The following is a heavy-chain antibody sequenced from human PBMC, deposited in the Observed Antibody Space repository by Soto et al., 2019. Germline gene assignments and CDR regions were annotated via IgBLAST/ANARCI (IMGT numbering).Heavy chain of an antibody. J-gene: IGHJ2*01. V-gene: IGHV3-33*01. Sequence: QVQLVESGGGVVQPGRSLRLSCAASGFTFSSYGMHWVRQAPGKGLEWVAVIWYDGSNKYYADSVKGRFTISRDNSKNTLYLQMNSLRAEDTAVYYCARDLHVVVVAAIPGYFDLWGRGTLVTVSS. CDR3: ARDLHVVVVAAIPGYFDL. CDR2: IWYDGSNK. D-gene: IGHD2-15*01. CDR1: GFTFSSYG.